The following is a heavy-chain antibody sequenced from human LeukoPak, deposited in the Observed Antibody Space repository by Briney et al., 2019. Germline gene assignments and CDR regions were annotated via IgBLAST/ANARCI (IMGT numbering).Heavy chain of an antibody. D-gene: IGHD3-16*01. Sequence: SETLSLTCTLSGGSISSSTYYWGWIRQSPGKGLEWIGEINHSGSTNYNLSLKSRVTISVDTSKNQFSLKVTSVTAADTAVYYGARVRSPRWGFDYWGQGTLVTVSS. V-gene: IGHV4-39*07. J-gene: IGHJ4*02. CDR1: GGSISSSTYY. CDR2: INHSGST. CDR3: ARVRSPRWGFDY.